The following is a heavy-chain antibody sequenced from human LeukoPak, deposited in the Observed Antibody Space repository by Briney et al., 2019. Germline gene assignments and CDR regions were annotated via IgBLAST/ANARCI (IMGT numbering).Heavy chain of an antibody. CDR2: IYYSGST. Sequence: PSETLSLTCTVSGGSISSYYWSWIRQPPGKGLEWIGYIYYSGSTNYNPSLKSRVTISVDTSNNQFSLKLSSVTAADTAVYYCARGGSSSSPYYFDYWGQGTLVTVSS. CDR1: GGSISSYY. CDR3: ARGGSSSSPYYFDY. J-gene: IGHJ4*02. V-gene: IGHV4-59*01. D-gene: IGHD6-6*01.